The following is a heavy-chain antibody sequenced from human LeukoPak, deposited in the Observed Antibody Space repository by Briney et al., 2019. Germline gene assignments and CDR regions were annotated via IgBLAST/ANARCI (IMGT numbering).Heavy chain of an antibody. J-gene: IGHJ5*02. CDR1: GGSFSGYY. D-gene: IGHD3-10*01. V-gene: IGHV4-34*01. CDR2: INHSGST. Sequence: SETLSLTCAVYGGSFSGYYWSWIRQPPGKGLEWIGEINHSGSTNYNPSLKSRVTISVDTSKNQFSLKLSSVTAADTAVYYCARERRGIGRYNYGSGTSGWFDPWGQGTLVTVSS. CDR3: ARERRGIGRYNYGSGTSGWFDP.